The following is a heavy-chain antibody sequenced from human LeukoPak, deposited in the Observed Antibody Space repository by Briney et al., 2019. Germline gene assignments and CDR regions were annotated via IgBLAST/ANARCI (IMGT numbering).Heavy chain of an antibody. CDR3: AKDMSGYSSGQGWDY. Sequence: GRSLRLSCAASGFTFDDYAMRWVRQPPGKGLEWVSGISLNSGSIGYADSVKGRFTISRDNAKNSLYLQMKSLRAEDTALYYCAKDMSGYSSGQGWDYWGQGTLVTVSS. CDR1: GFTFDDYA. D-gene: IGHD6-19*01. V-gene: IGHV3-9*01. J-gene: IGHJ4*02. CDR2: ISLNSGSI.